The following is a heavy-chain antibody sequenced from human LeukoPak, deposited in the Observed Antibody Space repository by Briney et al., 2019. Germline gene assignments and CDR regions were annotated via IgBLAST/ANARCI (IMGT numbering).Heavy chain of an antibody. CDR1: GYTLTRYW. J-gene: IGHJ4*02. CDR2: ISAYNGNT. D-gene: IGHD4-17*01. CDR3: ARALATVTTFLY. V-gene: IGHV1-18*01. Sequence: GASEKASCKVSGYTLTRYWISWVRQAPGQRQEWVGWISAYNGNTNYAQKLQGRVTMTTDTSTSTAYMELRSLRSDDTAAYYCARALATVTTFLYWGQGTLVTVSS.